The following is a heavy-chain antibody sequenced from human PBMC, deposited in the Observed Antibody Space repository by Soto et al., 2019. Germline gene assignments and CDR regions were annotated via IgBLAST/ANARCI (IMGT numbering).Heavy chain of an antibody. D-gene: IGHD4-17*01. CDR3: ARHVSKITTTVTILPFDY. CDR1: AGSISSGDYY. Sequence: QVQLQESGPGLVKPSQTLSLTCTVSAGSISSGDYYWSWIRQPPGKGLEWIGYIYYSGSTYYNPSPKNRVTIAVDTSKNQFSLKLSSVTAADTAVYYCARHVSKITTTVTILPFDYWGQGTLVTVSS. CDR2: IYYSGST. V-gene: IGHV4-30-4*01. J-gene: IGHJ4*02.